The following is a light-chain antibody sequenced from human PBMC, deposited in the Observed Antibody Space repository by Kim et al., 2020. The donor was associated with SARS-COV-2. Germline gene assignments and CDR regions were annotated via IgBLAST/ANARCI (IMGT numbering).Light chain of an antibody. CDR2: RNK. Sequence: GQRVTISCSGSSSNIGSNYVYWYQQLPGTAPKLLTYRNKQRPSGVPDRFSGSKSGTSASLAISGLRSEDEADYYCAAWDDSLSGWVFGGGTQLTVL. V-gene: IGLV1-47*01. CDR3: AAWDDSLSGWV. CDR1: SSNIGSNY. J-gene: IGLJ3*02.